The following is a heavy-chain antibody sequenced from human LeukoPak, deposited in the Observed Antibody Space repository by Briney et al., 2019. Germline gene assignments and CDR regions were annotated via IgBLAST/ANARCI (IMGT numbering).Heavy chain of an antibody. CDR2: IIPILGIA. CDR1: GGTFSSYA. D-gene: IGHD5-12*01. V-gene: IGHV1-69*04. J-gene: IGHJ6*02. CDR3: ASGYSGYETDYYGMDV. Sequence: ASVKVSCKASGGTFSSYAISWVRRPPGQGLEWMGRIIPILGIANYAQKFQGRVTITADKSTSTAYMELSSLRSEDTAVYYCASGYSGYETDYYGMDVWGQGTTVTVSS.